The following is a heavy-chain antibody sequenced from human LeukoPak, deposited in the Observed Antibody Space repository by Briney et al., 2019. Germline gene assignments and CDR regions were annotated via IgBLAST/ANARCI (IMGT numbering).Heavy chain of an antibody. Sequence: ASVTVSCKTYGGTFSNYDLSWVRQAPGQGLEWMGGIIRMSGTANSGTAKYAQKFQGRVTMTRDTSISTAYMELSRLRSDDTAVYYCARVEWELLGDYYYYYMDVWGKGTTVTISS. CDR3: ARVEWELLGDYYYYYMDV. J-gene: IGHJ6*03. CDR2: IIRMSGTANSGTA. D-gene: IGHD1-26*01. V-gene: IGHV1-2*02. CDR1: GGTFSNYD.